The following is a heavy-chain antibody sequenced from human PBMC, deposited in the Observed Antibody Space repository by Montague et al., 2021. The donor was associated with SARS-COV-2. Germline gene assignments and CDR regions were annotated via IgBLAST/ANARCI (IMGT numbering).Heavy chain of an antibody. Sequence: CAISGDSVSSPSASWNWIRQSPSRGLEWLGRTYYRSWWRSQYPGSLESRITISGDTSKNQFSLQLNSVTPEDMAVYYCASAFYGDHWAFDVWGQGTMVTVSS. V-gene: IGHV6-1*01. CDR1: GDSVSSPSAS. CDR3: ASAFYGDHWAFDV. CDR2: TYYRSWWRS. J-gene: IGHJ3*01. D-gene: IGHD3-3*02.